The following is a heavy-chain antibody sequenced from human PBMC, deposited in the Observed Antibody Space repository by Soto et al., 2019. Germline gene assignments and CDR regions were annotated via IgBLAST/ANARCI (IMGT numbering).Heavy chain of an antibody. CDR1: GFTFSSYW. Sequence: DLEESGGGLVQPGGSLRLSCAASGFTFSSYWMNWVRQAPGKGREWVANINQDGSEYNDVASVKGRFTIFRDNAKNSLFLQMNALRVEDTAVYYCARTGDGHHDFLDYWGQGILVSVSS. CDR3: ARTGDGHHDFLDY. V-gene: IGHV3-7*01. CDR2: INQDGSEY. D-gene: IGHD1-1*01. J-gene: IGHJ4*02.